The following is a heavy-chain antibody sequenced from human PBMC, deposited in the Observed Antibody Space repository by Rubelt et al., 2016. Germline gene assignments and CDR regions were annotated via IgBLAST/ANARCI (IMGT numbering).Heavy chain of an antibody. CDR3: VSSSLDY. CDR1: GFTLSSYW. D-gene: IGHD6-13*01. J-gene: IGHJ4*02. CDR2: INSDGSIT. V-gene: IGHV3-74*01. Sequence: EVQLVESGGGLVQPGGSLRLSCAASGFTLSSYWMHWVRQAPGKGLVWASRINSDGSITSYADSVKGRFTISRDNAKNKLYLKMNSLRAEDTAVYYCVSSSLDYWGQGTLVTVSS.